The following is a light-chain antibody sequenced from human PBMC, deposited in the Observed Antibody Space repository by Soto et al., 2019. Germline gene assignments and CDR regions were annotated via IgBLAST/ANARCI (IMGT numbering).Light chain of an antibody. V-gene: IGLV2-14*01. Sequence: QSVLTQPASVSGSPGQSITISCTGTSSDVGAYNYVSWYQQHPGKAPKLMIYEVTNRPSGVSNRFSGSKSGNTASLTISGLQAEDEAYYHCSSYSSRSPVVFGTGTKVTVL. CDR3: SSYSSRSPVV. J-gene: IGLJ1*01. CDR1: SSDVGAYNY. CDR2: EVT.